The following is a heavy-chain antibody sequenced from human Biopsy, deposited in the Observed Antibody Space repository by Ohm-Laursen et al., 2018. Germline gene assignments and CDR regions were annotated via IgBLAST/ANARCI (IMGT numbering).Heavy chain of an antibody. CDR3: VREPKTGTAEAWYFDL. J-gene: IGHJ2*01. CDR1: GASVKTSGYF. D-gene: IGHD3-9*01. Sequence: TLSLTCTVSGASVKTSGYFWAWIRQRPGKGLEWIGYISYNESTHYNPSLTIRLAISIDTSNNPISLQLRSVSVADTAVYYCVREPKTGTAEAWYFDLWGRGTPVTVPS. CDR2: ISYNEST. V-gene: IGHV4-31*03.